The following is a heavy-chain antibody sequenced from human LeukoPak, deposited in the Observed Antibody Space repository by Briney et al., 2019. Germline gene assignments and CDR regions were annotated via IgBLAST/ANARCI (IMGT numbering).Heavy chain of an antibody. V-gene: IGHV3-74*01. J-gene: IGHJ4*02. D-gene: IGHD2-15*01. Sequence: PGGSLRLSCVASGFTFSSYWMHWVRQGPGKGLVWVSLINPDGSSTNYADSVKGRFTISRDNAKNTVYLQMNSLRPEDTAVYYCVRYGSFSHWGQGTLATVSS. CDR1: GFTFSSYW. CDR2: INPDGSST. CDR3: VRYGSFSH.